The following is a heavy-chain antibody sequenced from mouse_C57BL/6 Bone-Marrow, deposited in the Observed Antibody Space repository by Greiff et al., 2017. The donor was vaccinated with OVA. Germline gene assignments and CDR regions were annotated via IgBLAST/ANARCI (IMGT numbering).Heavy chain of an antibody. CDR1: GYAFSSSW. V-gene: IGHV1-82*01. J-gene: IGHJ4*01. CDR2: IYPGDGDT. D-gene: IGHD1-1*02. Sequence: LVESGPELVKPGASVKISCKASGYAFSSSWMNWVKQRPGKGLEWIGRIYPGDGDTNYNGKFKGKATLTADKSSSTAYMQLSSLTSEDSAVYFCARYLWGAMDYWGQGTSVTVSS. CDR3: ARYLWGAMDY.